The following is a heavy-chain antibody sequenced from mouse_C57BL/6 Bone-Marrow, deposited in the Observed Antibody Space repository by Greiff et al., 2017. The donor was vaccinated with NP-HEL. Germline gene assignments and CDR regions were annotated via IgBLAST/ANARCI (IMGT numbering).Heavy chain of an antibody. CDR2: ISDGGSYT. CDR3: ARDEGNPFAY. D-gene: IGHD2-1*01. CDR1: GFTFSSYA. J-gene: IGHJ3*01. V-gene: IGHV5-4*01. Sequence: EVQVVESGGGLVKPGGSLKLSCAASGFTFSSYAMSWVRPTPEKRLEWVATISDGGSYTYYPDNVKGRFTISRDNAKNNLYLQMSHLKSEDTAMYYCARDEGNPFAYWGQGTLVTVSA.